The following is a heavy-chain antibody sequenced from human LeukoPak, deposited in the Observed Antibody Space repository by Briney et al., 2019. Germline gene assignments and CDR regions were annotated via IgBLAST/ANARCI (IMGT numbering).Heavy chain of an antibody. J-gene: IGHJ4*02. CDR2: INPSGGSP. Sequence: ASVKVSCKVSGGTFSSYAISWVRQAPGQGLEWMGIINPSGGSPSYAQKFQGRVTMTRDTSTSTVYMELSSLRSEDTAVYYCAREQEYSSGWLTHWGQGTLVTVSS. D-gene: IGHD6-19*01. CDR1: GGTFSSYA. V-gene: IGHV1-46*01. CDR3: AREQEYSSGWLTH.